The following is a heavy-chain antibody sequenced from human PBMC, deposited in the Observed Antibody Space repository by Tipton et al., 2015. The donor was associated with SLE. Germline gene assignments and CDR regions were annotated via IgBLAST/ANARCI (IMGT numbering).Heavy chain of an antibody. D-gene: IGHD5-24*01. Sequence: QVQLVQSGAEVKKPGSSVKVSCKASGGNLSNYAFSWVRQAPGQGLEWLGGIIPILDITNYAQKFQGRVSITADKSTITAYMELSSLRSEDTAVYYCAKASRDGYYYSDFWGQGTLVTVSS. CDR3: AKASRDGYYYSDF. J-gene: IGHJ4*02. CDR2: IIPILDIT. CDR1: GGNLSNYA. V-gene: IGHV1-69*09.